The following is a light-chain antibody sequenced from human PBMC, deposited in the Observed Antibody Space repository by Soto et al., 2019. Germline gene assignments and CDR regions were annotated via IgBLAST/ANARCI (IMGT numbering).Light chain of an antibody. CDR3: QQYNNWPRGT. J-gene: IGKJ2*01. Sequence: EIVMTQSPATLSVSPGERATLSCRASQSVSSNLAWYQQTPGQAPRLLIYGASTRATGIPARFSGSGSGTEFTLTISSLQSEGFAVYYGQQYNNWPRGTFGQGTKLEIK. CDR1: QSVSSN. CDR2: GAS. V-gene: IGKV3-15*01.